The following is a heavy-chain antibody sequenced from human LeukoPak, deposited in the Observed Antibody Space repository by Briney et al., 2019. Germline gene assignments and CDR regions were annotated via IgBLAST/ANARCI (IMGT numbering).Heavy chain of an antibody. Sequence: PGRSLRLSCAASGFTFDDYAMHWVRQAPGKGLEWVSGISWNSGNIGYADSVKGRFTISRDNAKNSLYLQMNSLRAEDTALYYCARGFSTPSLAWGQGTLVTVSS. CDR3: ARGFSTPSLA. CDR2: ISWNSGNI. CDR1: GFTFDDYA. J-gene: IGHJ5*02. D-gene: IGHD2-15*01. V-gene: IGHV3-9*01.